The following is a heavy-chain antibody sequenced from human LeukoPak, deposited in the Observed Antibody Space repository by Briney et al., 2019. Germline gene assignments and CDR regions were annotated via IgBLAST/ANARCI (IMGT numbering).Heavy chain of an antibody. CDR1: GFTVSSNY. D-gene: IGHD6-13*01. Sequence: PGRSLRLSCAAPGFTVSSNYMSWVRQAPGKGLEWVSVIYSGGATYYADSVKGRFIISRDNSKNTLYLQMNSLRAEDTAVYYCARATGSSWAARYFDLWGRGTLVTVSS. CDR3: ARATGSSWAARYFDL. J-gene: IGHJ2*01. CDR2: IYSGGAT. V-gene: IGHV3-53*01.